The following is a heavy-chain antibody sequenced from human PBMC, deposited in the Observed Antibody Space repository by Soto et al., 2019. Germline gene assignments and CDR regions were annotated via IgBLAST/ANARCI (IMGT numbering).Heavy chain of an antibody. J-gene: IGHJ4*02. Sequence: EVQLLESGGGLVQPGGSLRLSCAASGFTFSVYAMSWVRQAPGKGLECASGISGSGGSTSYADSVKGRFTISRDNSKNTLSLQMNRLRAEDTAVYYCAKALYGGHDYWGPGPLVTVSS. D-gene: IGHD4-17*01. CDR2: ISGSGGST. CDR1: GFTFSVYA. V-gene: IGHV3-23*01. CDR3: AKALYGGHDY.